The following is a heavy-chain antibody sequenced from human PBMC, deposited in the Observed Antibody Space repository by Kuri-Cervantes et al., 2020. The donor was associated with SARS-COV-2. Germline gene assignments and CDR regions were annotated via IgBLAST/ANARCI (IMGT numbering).Heavy chain of an antibody. Sequence: SVKVSCKASGGTFSSYAISWVRQAPGQGLEWMGGIIPIFGTANYAQKFQGRVTITTDESTSTAYMELRSLRSDDTAVYYCARVGFVVVPAAIRANNWFDPWGQGTLVTVSS. J-gene: IGHJ5*02. D-gene: IGHD2-2*01. CDR1: GGTFSSYA. V-gene: IGHV1-69*05. CDR2: IIPIFGTA. CDR3: ARVGFVVVPAAIRANNWFDP.